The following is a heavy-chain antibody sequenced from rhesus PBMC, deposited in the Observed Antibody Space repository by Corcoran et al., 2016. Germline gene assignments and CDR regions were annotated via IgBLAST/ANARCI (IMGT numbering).Heavy chain of an antibody. Sequence: QVQLQESGPGLVKPSETLFRTCAVSGASISSYWWSWIRQTPGKGLEWIGEVNGKKGDTYNHPLLKRRVTTSNDASKNQFSLILTSVTAADTAVYYCTRDGRYGGDRSFEYWGQGVLVTVSS. J-gene: IGHJ4*01. D-gene: IGHD5-24*01. CDR1: GASISSYW. CDR2: VNGKKGDT. V-gene: IGHV4-80*01. CDR3: TRDGRYGGDRSFEY.